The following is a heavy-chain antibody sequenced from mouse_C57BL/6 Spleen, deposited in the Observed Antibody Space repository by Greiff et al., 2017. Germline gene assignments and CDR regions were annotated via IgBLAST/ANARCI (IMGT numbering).Heavy chain of an antibody. J-gene: IGHJ4*01. CDR2: IDPSDSYT. CDR1: GYTFTSYW. CDR3: ARGNWDEGYAMDY. V-gene: IGHV1-69*01. D-gene: IGHD4-1*01. Sequence: VQLQQPGAELVMPGASVKLSCKASGYTFTSYWMHWVKQRPGQGLEWIGEIDPSDSYTNYNQKFKGKSTLTVDKSSSTAYMQLSSLTSEDSAVYYCARGNWDEGYAMDYWGQGTSVTVSS.